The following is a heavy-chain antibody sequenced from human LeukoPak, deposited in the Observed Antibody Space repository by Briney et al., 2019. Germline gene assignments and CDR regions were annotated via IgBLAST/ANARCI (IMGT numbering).Heavy chain of an antibody. CDR1: GFTFSSYA. CDR2: ISYDGSNK. V-gene: IGHV3-30*04. CDR3: ASLGYCSGGSCYWSFGGPNWFDP. Sequence: SGGSLRLSCAASGFTFSSYAMHWVRQAPGKGLEWVAVISYDGSNKYYADSVKGRFTISRDNSKNTLYLQMNSLRAEDTAVYYCASLGYCSGGSCYWSFGGPNWFDPWGQGTLVTVSS. D-gene: IGHD2-15*01. J-gene: IGHJ5*02.